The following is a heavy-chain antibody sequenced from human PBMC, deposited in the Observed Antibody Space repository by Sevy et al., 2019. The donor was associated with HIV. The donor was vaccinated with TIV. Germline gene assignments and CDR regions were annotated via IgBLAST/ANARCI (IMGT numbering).Heavy chain of an antibody. J-gene: IGHJ4*02. Sequence: SQTLSLTCTVSGGSISSYYWSWIRQPAGKGLEWIGRIYTSGSTNYNPSLKSRVTMSVDTSKNQFSLKLSSVTAADTAVYYCAREERGYSYGVAGNFDYWGPGTLVTVSS. CDR1: GGSISSYY. CDR3: AREERGYSYGVAGNFDY. V-gene: IGHV4-4*07. D-gene: IGHD5-18*01. CDR2: IYTSGST.